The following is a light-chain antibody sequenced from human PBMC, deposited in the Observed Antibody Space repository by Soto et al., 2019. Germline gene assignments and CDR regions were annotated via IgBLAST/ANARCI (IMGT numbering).Light chain of an antibody. J-gene: IGLJ1*01. V-gene: IGLV2-23*02. CDR1: SSDVGSYNL. Sequence: QSVLTQPASVSGPPGQSITISCTGTSSDVGSYNLVSWYQQHPGKAPKPMIYDVSKRPSGVSNRFSGSKSGNTASLTISGLQAEDEADYYCCSYAGSSTLVFGAGTKVTVL. CDR2: DVS. CDR3: CSYAGSSTLV.